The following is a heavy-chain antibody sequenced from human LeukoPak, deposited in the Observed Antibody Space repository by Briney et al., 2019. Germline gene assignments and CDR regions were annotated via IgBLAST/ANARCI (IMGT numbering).Heavy chain of an antibody. D-gene: IGHD2-2*01. CDR3: ARALRYCSTTSCQYYFDY. J-gene: IGHJ4*02. Sequence: ASVKVSCKASGGTFSSYAINWVRQAPGQGLKWMGGIIPIFGTANYAQKFQGRVTITADEYTSTAYMELSSLRSEDTAVYYCARALRYCSTTSCQYYFDYWGQGTLVTVSS. V-gene: IGHV1-69*13. CDR2: IIPIFGTA. CDR1: GGTFSSYA.